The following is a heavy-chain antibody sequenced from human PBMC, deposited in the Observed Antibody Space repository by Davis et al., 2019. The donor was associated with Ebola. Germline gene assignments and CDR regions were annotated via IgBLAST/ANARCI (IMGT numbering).Heavy chain of an antibody. J-gene: IGHJ6*02. CDR2: ISSSGSTI. CDR3: ARVPVLVVYGLDV. Sequence: PGGSLRLSCAASGFTFSSYSMNWVRQAPGKGLEWVSYISSSGSTIYYADSVKGRFTISRDNAKNSLYLQMNSLRAEDTAVYYCARVPVLVVYGLDVWGQGTTVTVSS. D-gene: IGHD2-8*02. CDR1: GFTFSSYS. V-gene: IGHV3-48*04.